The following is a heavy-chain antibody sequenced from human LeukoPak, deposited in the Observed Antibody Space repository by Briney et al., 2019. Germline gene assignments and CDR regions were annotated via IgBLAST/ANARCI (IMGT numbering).Heavy chain of an antibody. CDR3: ARDRGSGSYYTHDAFDI. CDR2: IYTSGST. CDR1: GGSISSYY. V-gene: IGHV4-4*07. Sequence: SETLSLTCTVPGGSISSYYWSWIRQPAGKGLEWIGRIYTSGSTNYNPSLKSRVTMSVDTSKNQFSLKLSSVTAADTAVYYCARDRGSGSYYTHDAFDIWGQGTMVTVSS. J-gene: IGHJ3*02. D-gene: IGHD3-10*01.